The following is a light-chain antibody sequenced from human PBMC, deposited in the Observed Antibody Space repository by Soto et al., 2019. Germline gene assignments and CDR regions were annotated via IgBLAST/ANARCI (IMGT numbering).Light chain of an antibody. V-gene: IGLV1-44*01. Sequence: QSVLSQSPSASGTPGQRVTISCSGSSSNIGSRTVNWYQQFPGTAPQLLIYSNSLRPSGVPDRFSGSKSGTSASLAISGLQSEDEAEYYCAAFDDSLNGYVFGTGTKLTVL. CDR3: AAFDDSLNGYV. CDR1: SSNIGSRT. CDR2: SNS. J-gene: IGLJ1*01.